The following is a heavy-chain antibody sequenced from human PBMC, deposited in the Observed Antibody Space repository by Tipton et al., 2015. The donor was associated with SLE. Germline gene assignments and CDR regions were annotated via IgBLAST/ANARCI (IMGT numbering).Heavy chain of an antibody. CDR1: DGSISSYY. Sequence: LSCTVSDGSISSYYWSWIRQPPGKGLEWIGYIYYSGSTNYNPSLKSRVTISVDTSKNQFSLKLSSVTAADTAVYYCAREGGSSWYWYFDLWGRGTLVTVSS. CDR2: IYYSGST. V-gene: IGHV4-59*01. D-gene: IGHD6-13*01. J-gene: IGHJ2*01. CDR3: AREGGSSWYWYFDL.